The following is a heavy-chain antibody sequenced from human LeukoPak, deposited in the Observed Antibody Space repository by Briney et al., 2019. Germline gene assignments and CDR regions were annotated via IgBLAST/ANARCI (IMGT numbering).Heavy chain of an antibody. D-gene: IGHD4-23*01. CDR1: GFTFSSYA. Sequence: AGGSLRLSCAASGFTFSSYAMSWVRQAPGKGLEWVSAISGSGGSTYYADSVKGRFTNSRDNSKNTLYLQMNSLRAEDTAVYYCAKATDYGGLFDYWGQGTLVTVSS. CDR3: AKATDYGGLFDY. J-gene: IGHJ4*02. CDR2: ISGSGGST. V-gene: IGHV3-23*01.